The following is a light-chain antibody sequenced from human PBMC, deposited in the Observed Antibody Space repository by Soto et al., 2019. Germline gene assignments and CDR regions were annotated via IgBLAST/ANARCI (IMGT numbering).Light chain of an antibody. J-gene: IGKJ1*01. CDR2: AAS. CDR1: QSISNY. Sequence: DIQMTQSPASLSASIGYRVIITCRASQSISNYLNWYQHKPGRAPKFLIYAASSLQSGVPSRFSGSGSGTDFTLTISSLQREDFATYFCQQSFSSSWTFGQGTKVDIK. V-gene: IGKV1-39*01. CDR3: QQSFSSSWT.